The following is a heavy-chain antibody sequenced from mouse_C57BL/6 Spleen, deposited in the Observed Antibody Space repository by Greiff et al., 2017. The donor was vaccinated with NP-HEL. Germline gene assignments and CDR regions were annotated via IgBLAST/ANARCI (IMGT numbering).Heavy chain of an antibody. D-gene: IGHD1-1*01. CDR1: GYTFSDYN. Sequence: EVQLQQSGPELVKPGASVKIPCKASGYTFSDYNMDWVKQSHGKSLEWIGDINPNNGGTIYNQKFKGKATLTVDKSSSTAYMELRSLTSEDTAVYYCGRGERYGSSYERDAMDYWGQGTSVTVSS. V-gene: IGHV1-18*01. CDR2: INPNNGGT. J-gene: IGHJ4*01. CDR3: GRGERYGSSYERDAMDY.